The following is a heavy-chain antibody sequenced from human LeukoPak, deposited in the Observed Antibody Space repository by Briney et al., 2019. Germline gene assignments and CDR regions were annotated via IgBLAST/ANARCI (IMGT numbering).Heavy chain of an antibody. CDR1: GFTFSSYG. CDR2: ISYDGSNK. J-gene: IGHJ4*02. V-gene: IGHV3-30*18. D-gene: IGHD5-18*01. CDR3: EKDRGYSYGTPIDY. Sequence: GRSLRLSCAASGFTFSSYGMHWVRQAPGKGLEWVAVISYDGSNKYYADSVKGRFTISRDNSKNTLYLQMNSLRAEDTAVYYCEKDRGYSYGTPIDYWGQGTLVTVSS.